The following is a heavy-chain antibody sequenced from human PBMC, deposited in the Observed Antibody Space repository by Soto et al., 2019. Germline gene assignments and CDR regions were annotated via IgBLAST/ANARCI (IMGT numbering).Heavy chain of an antibody. Sequence: PGGSLRLSCAASGFTFGHYVMSWVRQAPGKGLEWVSTITGSSGSTTYTESVKGRFTISRDNSKNSLYLQMNNLRAEDTAIYYCAKADTGWFAPWGRGTLVTV. CDR2: ITGSSGST. CDR1: GFTFGHYV. J-gene: IGHJ5*02. D-gene: IGHD3-10*01. V-gene: IGHV3-23*01. CDR3: AKADTGWFAP.